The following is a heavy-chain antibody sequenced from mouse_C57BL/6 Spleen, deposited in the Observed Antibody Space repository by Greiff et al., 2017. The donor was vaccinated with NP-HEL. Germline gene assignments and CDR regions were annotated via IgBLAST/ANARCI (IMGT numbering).Heavy chain of an antibody. CDR2: IDPEDGDT. CDR1: GFNIKDYY. Sequence: VQLQQSGAELVKPGASVKLSCTASGFNIKDYYMHWVKQRTEQGLEWIGRIDPEDGDTKYAPKFQGKATITADTSSNTAYLQLSSLTSEDTAVYYCATPYGYEEDYAMDYWGQGTSVTVSS. D-gene: IGHD2-2*01. J-gene: IGHJ4*01. CDR3: ATPYGYEEDYAMDY. V-gene: IGHV14-2*01.